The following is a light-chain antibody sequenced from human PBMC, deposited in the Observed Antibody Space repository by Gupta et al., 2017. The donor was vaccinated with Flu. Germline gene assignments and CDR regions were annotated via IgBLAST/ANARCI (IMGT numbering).Light chain of an antibody. V-gene: IGKV3-15*01. Sequence: EIVMTQSPATLSVSPGGRATLSCRASQSISSNLAWYQQEPGQAPRLLIYGASTRATGIPATFSGSGSGTDFTLTISSLQSEDFVVYYCQQYNDWPLTFGQGTKVEIK. CDR1: QSISSN. CDR2: GAS. J-gene: IGKJ1*01. CDR3: QQYNDWPLT.